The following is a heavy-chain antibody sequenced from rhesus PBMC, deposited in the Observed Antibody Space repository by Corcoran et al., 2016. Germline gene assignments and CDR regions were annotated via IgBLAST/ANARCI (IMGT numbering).Heavy chain of an antibody. CDR2: IYGSGGGT. CDR3: ARSKGVTLFDY. D-gene: IGHD4-23*01. Sequence: QVQLQESGPGLVKPSETLSLTCAVSGGSISDDYYWSWIRQPPGKGLEWIGYIYGSGGGTNYNPSLKNRVTISIDTSKTQFSLKLSSVTASATAVYYCARSKGVTLFDYWGQGVLVTVSS. J-gene: IGHJ4*01. V-gene: IGHV4-106*01. CDR1: GGSISDDYY.